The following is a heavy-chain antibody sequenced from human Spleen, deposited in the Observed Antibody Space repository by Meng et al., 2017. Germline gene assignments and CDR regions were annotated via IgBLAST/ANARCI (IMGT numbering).Heavy chain of an antibody. J-gene: IGHJ4*02. CDR2: MSRSSTTI. CDR3: ARVRSGSWWVVLDY. V-gene: IGHV3-11*01. Sequence: QWPLVESVVGLVKPGGSLGLSCAASGFPFSDNYMSWIRQAPGKGLEWVSHMSRSSTTIYYADSVKGRFTISRDNAKTSLFLQINSLRVEDTAVYYCARVRSGSWWVVLDYWGQGTLVTVSS. CDR1: GFPFSDNY. D-gene: IGHD6-13*01.